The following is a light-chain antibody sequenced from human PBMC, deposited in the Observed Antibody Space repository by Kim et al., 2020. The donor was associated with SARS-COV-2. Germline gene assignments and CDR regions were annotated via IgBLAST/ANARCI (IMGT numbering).Light chain of an antibody. CDR3: TSYRSSGYV. J-gene: IGLJ1*01. V-gene: IGLV2-14*03. CDR1: SSDVGGYNY. Sequence: QSALTQPASVSGSPGQSITISCTGTSSDVGGYNYVSWYQQYPGKAPKLIIYDVFKRPSGVSNRFSGSKSGNTASLTISGLHAEDEADYYCTSYRSSGYVFRTGTKVTVL. CDR2: DVF.